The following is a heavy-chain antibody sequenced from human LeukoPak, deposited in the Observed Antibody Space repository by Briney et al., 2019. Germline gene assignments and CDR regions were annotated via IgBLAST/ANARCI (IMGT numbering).Heavy chain of an antibody. CDR2: IRSKAYGGTT. V-gene: IGHV3-49*04. D-gene: IGHD6-13*01. Sequence: GGSLRLSCTASGFTFGDYAMSWVRQAPGKGLEWVGFIRSKAYGGTTEYAASVKGRFTISRDDSRSIAYLQMNSLKTEDTAVYYCTRAKQQLVDYYYSGMDVWGQGTTVTVSS. J-gene: IGHJ6*02. CDR3: TRAKQQLVDYYYSGMDV. CDR1: GFTFGDYA.